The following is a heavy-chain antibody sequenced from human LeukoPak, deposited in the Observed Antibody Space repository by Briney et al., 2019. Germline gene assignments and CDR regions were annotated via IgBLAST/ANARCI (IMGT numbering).Heavy chain of an antibody. J-gene: IGHJ6*02. D-gene: IGHD6-19*01. CDR1: GGSISSGGYS. CDR2: IYHSGNT. CDR3: ARVVVYGSGWYGVGMDV. Sequence: SQTLSLTCAVSGGSISSGGYSWSRIRQPPGKGLEWIGYIYHSGNTYYNPSLKGRVTISVDRSKNQFSLKLSSVTAADTAVYYCARVVVYGSGWYGVGMDVWGQGTTVTVSS. V-gene: IGHV4-30-2*01.